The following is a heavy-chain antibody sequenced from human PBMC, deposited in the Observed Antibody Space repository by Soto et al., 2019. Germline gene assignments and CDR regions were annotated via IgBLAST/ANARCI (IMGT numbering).Heavy chain of an antibody. CDR2: IYPGDSDT. D-gene: IGHD6-19*01. V-gene: IGHV5-51*01. CDR1: GYTFTDYC. CDR3: ARQIDSGWHYFDF. J-gene: IGHJ4*02. Sequence: PGEYLKLYCNVSGYTFTDYCIGWVRQLPGKGLEWMGIIYPGDSDTKYSPSFQGQVTISVDKSITTAYLEWSSLKASDTATYYCARQIDSGWHYFDFWGQGTLVTVSS.